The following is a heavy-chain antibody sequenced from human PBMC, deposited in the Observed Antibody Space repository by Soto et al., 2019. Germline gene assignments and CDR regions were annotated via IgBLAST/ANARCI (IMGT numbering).Heavy chain of an antibody. V-gene: IGHV3-48*03. J-gene: IGHJ5*02. Sequence: EVQLVESGGGLVQPGRSLRLSCAASGFTFNDFAMHWVRQAPGKGLEWVSYISKSGSIIHFADSVKGRFAISRDNAKNTLYLQMSSLRAEDTALYYCARDLSPYSDYYDESTSETWFDPWGQGTLVTVSS. D-gene: IGHD3-16*01. CDR3: ARDLSPYSDYYDESTSETWFDP. CDR2: ISKSGSII. CDR1: GFTFNDFA.